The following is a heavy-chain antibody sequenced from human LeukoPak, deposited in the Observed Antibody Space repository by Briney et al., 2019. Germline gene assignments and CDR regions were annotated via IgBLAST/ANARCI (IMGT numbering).Heavy chain of an antibody. CDR3: ARGGGSSWSGDFDY. J-gene: IGHJ4*02. V-gene: IGHV3-7*03. CDR1: GFTFSSYW. CDR2: IKEDGSEK. Sequence: GGSLRLSCAASGFTFSSYWMSWVRQAPGKGLEWVANIKEDGSEKRYVDSVKGRFTISRDDAKNSLYLQMNSLRADDTAVYYCARGGGSSWSGDFDYWGQGTLVTVSS. D-gene: IGHD6-13*01.